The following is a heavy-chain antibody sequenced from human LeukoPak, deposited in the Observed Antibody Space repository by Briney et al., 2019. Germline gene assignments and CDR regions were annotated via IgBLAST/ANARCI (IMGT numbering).Heavy chain of an antibody. CDR1: GGSISSSSYY. Sequence: SETLSLTCTVSGGSISSSSYYWGWLRQPPGKGLEWIGSIYYSGSTYYNPSLKSRVTISVDTSKNQFSLKLSSVTAADTAVYYCARHVNYYDFWSGSNYYYYMDVWGKGTTVTVSS. CDR2: IYYSGST. CDR3: ARHVNYYDFWSGSNYYYYMDV. V-gene: IGHV4-39*01. J-gene: IGHJ6*03. D-gene: IGHD3-3*01.